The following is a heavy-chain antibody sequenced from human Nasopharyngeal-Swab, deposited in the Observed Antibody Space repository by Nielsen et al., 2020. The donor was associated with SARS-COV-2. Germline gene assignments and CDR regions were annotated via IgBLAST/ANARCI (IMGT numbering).Heavy chain of an antibody. CDR2: INAGNGNT. CDR3: ARDTMGVLLWFGETGGHAPLYDP. Sequence: ASVKVSCKASGYTFTSYGISWVRQAPGQRLEWMGWINAGNGNTKYSQKFQGGVTITRDTSASTAYMELSSLRSEDTAVYYCARDTMGVLLWFGETGGHAPLYDPWGQGTLVTVSS. V-gene: IGHV1-3*01. CDR1: GYTFTSYG. J-gene: IGHJ5*02. D-gene: IGHD3-10*01.